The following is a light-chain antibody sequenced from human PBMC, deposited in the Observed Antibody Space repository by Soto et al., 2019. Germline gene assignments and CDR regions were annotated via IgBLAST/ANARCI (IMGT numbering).Light chain of an antibody. CDR1: SSNIGSNT. V-gene: IGLV1-44*01. CDR3: AAWDDSLKGV. Sequence: QSVLTQPPSASGTPGQRVTISCSGSSSNIGSNTVNWYQQLPGTAPKLLIYSNNQRPSGVPDRFSGSKSGTSASLAISGLQSEDEADYYCAAWDDSLKGVFGGGTQLIVL. CDR2: SNN. J-gene: IGLJ3*02.